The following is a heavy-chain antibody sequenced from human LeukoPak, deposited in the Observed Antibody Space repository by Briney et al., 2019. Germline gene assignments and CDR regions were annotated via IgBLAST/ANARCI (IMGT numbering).Heavy chain of an antibody. Sequence: GGSLRLSCAASVFTFSSYSMSWVRQAPWKGLEWVSAISGSGGSTYYADSVKGRFTISRDNSKNTLYLQMNSLRAEDTAVYYCAKDRAGTSDYWGQGTLVTVSS. CDR3: AKDRAGTSDY. V-gene: IGHV3-23*01. CDR1: VFTFSSYS. D-gene: IGHD6-13*01. CDR2: ISGSGGST. J-gene: IGHJ4*02.